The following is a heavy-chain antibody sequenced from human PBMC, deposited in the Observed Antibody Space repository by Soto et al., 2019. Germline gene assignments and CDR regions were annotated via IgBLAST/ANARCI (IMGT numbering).Heavy chain of an antibody. Sequence: PGGSLRLSCAASGFTFSDYYMSWIRQAPGKGLEWVSYISSSGSIIYYADSVKGRFTISRDNAKNSLYLQMHSLRAEDTAVYYCARDLGYSDSDGYFDYWDQGTLATVSS. CDR1: GFTFSDYY. D-gene: IGHD3-22*01. J-gene: IGHJ4*02. V-gene: IGHV3-11*01. CDR3: ARDLGYSDSDGYFDY. CDR2: ISSSGSII.